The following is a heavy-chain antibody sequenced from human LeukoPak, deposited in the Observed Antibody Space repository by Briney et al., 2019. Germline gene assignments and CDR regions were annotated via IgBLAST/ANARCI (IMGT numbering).Heavy chain of an antibody. CDR2: IYYSGST. Sequence: SETLSLTCAVSGGSVSSTNWWSWVRQPPGKGLERVGNIYYSGSTYYNPSLKSRVTMSVDTSKNQFSLKLTSVTAADTAVYYCARGSPSGYVGDWFDPWGQGTLVIVSS. CDR1: GGSVSSTNW. V-gene: IGHV4-4*02. J-gene: IGHJ5*02. CDR3: ARGSPSGYVGDWFDP. D-gene: IGHD5-12*01.